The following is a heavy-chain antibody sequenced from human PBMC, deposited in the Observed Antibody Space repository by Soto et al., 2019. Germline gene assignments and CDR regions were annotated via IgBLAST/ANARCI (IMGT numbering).Heavy chain of an antibody. CDR1: GGSFSGYY. D-gene: IGHD3-16*02. Sequence: QVQLQQWGAGLLKPSETLSLTCAVYGGSFSGYYWSWIRQPPGKGLEWIGEINHSGSTNYNPSLKSRVTLSVDTSKNQFSLKLSSVTAADTAVYYCARTQIMITFGGVIVKKRWFDPWGQGTLVTVSS. CDR3: ARTQIMITFGGVIVKKRWFDP. J-gene: IGHJ5*02. CDR2: INHSGST. V-gene: IGHV4-34*01.